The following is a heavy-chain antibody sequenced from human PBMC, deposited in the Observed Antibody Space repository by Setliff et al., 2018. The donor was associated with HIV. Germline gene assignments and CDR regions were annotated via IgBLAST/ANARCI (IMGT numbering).Heavy chain of an antibody. J-gene: IGHJ4*02. CDR1: GGSFSGHS. CDR3: ASRRGIEFYFDI. D-gene: IGHD3-10*01. Sequence: LSLTCAVYGGSFSGHSWTWIRQPPGKGLEWIGEINRSGSANYNRSLKSRVTMSVDTSKRQFSLKLDSVTAADTGVYYCASRRGIEFYFDIWGQGTPVTVSS. V-gene: IGHV4-34*01. CDR2: INRSGSA.